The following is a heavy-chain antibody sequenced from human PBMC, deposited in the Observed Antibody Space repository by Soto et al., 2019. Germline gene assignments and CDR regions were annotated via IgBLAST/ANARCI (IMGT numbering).Heavy chain of an antibody. Sequence: VGSLRLSCATPGFTFSRYEMNWVRQAPGKGLEWVSYISSSSSTIYYADSVKGRFTISRDNAKNSLYLQMNSLRAEDTAVYYCAREIAVAGMDYWGQATLVTVSS. CDR3: AREIAVAGMDY. CDR2: ISSSSSTI. CDR1: GFTFSRYE. D-gene: IGHD6-19*01. J-gene: IGHJ4*02. V-gene: IGHV3-48*03.